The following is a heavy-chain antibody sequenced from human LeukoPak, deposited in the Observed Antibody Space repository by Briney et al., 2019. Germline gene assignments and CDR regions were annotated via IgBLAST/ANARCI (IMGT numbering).Heavy chain of an antibody. J-gene: IGHJ4*02. V-gene: IGHV4-39*07. CDR1: GGSISSSNYY. CDR2: IFYSGST. CDR3: ARDLRVVVTAIFDF. D-gene: IGHD2-21*02. Sequence: PSETLSLTCTVSGGSISSSNYYWGWIRQPPGKGLEWIGSIFYSGSTYYNPSLKSRVTISVDTSKKQFSLKLNSVTAADTAVYYSARDLRVVVTAIFDFWGQGTLVTVSS.